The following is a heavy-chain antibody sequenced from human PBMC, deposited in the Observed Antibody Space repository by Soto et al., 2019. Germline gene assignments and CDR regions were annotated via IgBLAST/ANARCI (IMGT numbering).Heavy chain of an antibody. CDR1: GYTFTSYD. D-gene: IGHD3-10*01. CDR3: ARGLVLGELNWFDP. V-gene: IGHV1-8*01. J-gene: IGHJ5*02. CDR2: MNPHSGNT. Sequence: QVQLVQSGAEVKKPGASVKVSCKASGYTFTSYDINWVRQATGQGLEWMGWMNPHSGNTGYAQKFQGRVTMTRNTSISTAYMELSSLGSEATAGYYCARGLVLGELNWFDPWGQGTLVTVSS.